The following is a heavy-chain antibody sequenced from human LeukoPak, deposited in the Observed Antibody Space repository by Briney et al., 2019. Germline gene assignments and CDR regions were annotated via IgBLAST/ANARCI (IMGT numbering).Heavy chain of an antibody. CDR3: ARDLYRIVVVPHYFDY. Sequence: GGSLRLSCAASGFTFSSYWMSWVRQAPGKGLEWVANIKQDGSEKYYVDSVKGRFTISRDNAKNSLYLQMNSLRAEDAAVYYCARDLYRIVVVPHYFDYWGQGTLVTVSS. V-gene: IGHV3-7*01. D-gene: IGHD3-22*01. CDR2: IKQDGSEK. CDR1: GFTFSSYW. J-gene: IGHJ4*02.